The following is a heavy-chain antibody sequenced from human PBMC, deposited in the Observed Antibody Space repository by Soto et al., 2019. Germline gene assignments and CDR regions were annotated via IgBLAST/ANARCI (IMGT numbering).Heavy chain of an antibody. J-gene: IGHJ6*02. V-gene: IGHV1-2*02. CDR3: EGDHNPGRFLEWRRDYYYYGMEV. CDR1: GYTFTGYY. D-gene: IGHD3-3*01. CDR2: INPNSGGK. Sequence: ASVNVSCKAAGYTFTGYYMHWVRQAPGQWLELMGWINPNSGGKNYAQKFQGRVTMTRDTSISADYMELSRLRSDDTAVYYCEGDHNPGRFLEWRRDYYYYGMEVWGQGTTVNVSS.